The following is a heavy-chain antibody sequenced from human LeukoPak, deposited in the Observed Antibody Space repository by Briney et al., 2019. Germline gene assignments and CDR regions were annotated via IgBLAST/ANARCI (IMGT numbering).Heavy chain of an antibody. Sequence: GRSLRLSCAASGFTFSSYGMHWVRQAPGKGLEWVAVIWYDGSNKYYADSVKGRFTISRDNSKNTLYLQMNSLRAEDTAVYYCARDLVQTTVTTDYYYYGMDVWGQGTTVTASS. CDR2: IWYDGSNK. CDR3: ARDLVQTTVTTDYYYYGMDV. J-gene: IGHJ6*02. CDR1: GFTFSSYG. V-gene: IGHV3-33*01. D-gene: IGHD4-17*01.